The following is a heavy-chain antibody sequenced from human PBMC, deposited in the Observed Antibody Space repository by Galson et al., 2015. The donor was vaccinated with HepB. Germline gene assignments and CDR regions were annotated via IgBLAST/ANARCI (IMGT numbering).Heavy chain of an antibody. CDR1: GFKFDAFG. J-gene: IGHJ4*02. D-gene: IGHD3-16*02. Sequence: SLRLSCATSGFKFDAFGMSWVRQGPGKGLEWISGIIWSGDKTNYADSVKGRFTISRDNANNSLFLQMDSLTVDDTGVYYCARDPGVWGTYRFPFYFDSWGQGTLVTVSS. CDR2: IIWSGDKT. V-gene: IGHV3-20*04. CDR3: ARDPGVWGTYRFPFYFDS.